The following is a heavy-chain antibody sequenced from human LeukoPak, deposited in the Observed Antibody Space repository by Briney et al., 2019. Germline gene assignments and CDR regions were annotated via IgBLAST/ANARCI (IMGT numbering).Heavy chain of an antibody. Sequence: PSETLSLTCTVSGYSISSGYYWGWIRQPPGKGLEWIGSIYHSGSTYYNPSLKSRVTISVDTSKNQFSLKLSSVTAADTAVYYCARDESLLWFGELFRGAFDIWGQGTMVTVSS. CDR3: ARDESLLWFGELFRGAFDI. CDR1: GYSISSGYY. CDR2: IYHSGST. V-gene: IGHV4-38-2*02. J-gene: IGHJ3*02. D-gene: IGHD3-10*01.